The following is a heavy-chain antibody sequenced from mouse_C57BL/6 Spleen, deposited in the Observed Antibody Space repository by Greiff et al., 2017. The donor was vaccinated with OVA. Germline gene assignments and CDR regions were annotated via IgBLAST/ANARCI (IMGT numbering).Heavy chain of an antibody. CDR1: GYAFSSSW. J-gene: IGHJ3*01. CDR2: IYPGDGDT. Sequence: QVQLKESGPELVKPGASVKISCKASGYAFSSSWMNWVKQRPGKGLEWIGRIYPGDGDTNYNGKFKGKATLTADKSSSTAYMQLSSLTSEDSAVYFCARGELPWFAYWGQGTLVTVSA. D-gene: IGHD2-1*01. V-gene: IGHV1-82*01. CDR3: ARGELPWFAY.